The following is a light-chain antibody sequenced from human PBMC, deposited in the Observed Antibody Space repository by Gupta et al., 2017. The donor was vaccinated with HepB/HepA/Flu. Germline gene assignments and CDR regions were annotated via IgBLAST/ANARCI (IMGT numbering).Light chain of an antibody. V-gene: IGLV1-44*01. Sequence: QSVLIQPPSASGTPGQRVTIPCSGSSSNIGSNTVNWYQQLPGTAPKLLIYSDNQRPSGVPDRFSGSKSGTSASLAISGLQSEDEADYYCAAWDDSLNGWVFGGGTKLTVL. CDR3: AAWDDSLNGWV. CDR2: SDN. J-gene: IGLJ3*02. CDR1: SSNIGSNT.